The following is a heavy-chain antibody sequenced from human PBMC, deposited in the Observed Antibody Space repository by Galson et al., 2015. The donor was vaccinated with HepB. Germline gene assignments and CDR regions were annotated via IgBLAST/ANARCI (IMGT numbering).Heavy chain of an antibody. V-gene: IGHV5-10-1*01. D-gene: IGHD2-15*01. CDR3: ARLPRYCSGDSCSYY. CDR1: GYTFTSYW. J-gene: IGHJ4*02. Sequence: QSGAEVKKPGESLRISCKGSGYTFTSYWISWVRQMPGKGLEWMGRIHPRDSYTNYSPSFQGHVTISADKSISTAYLQWSSLKASDTAIYHCARLPRYCSGDSCSYYWGQGTLVTVSS. CDR2: IHPRDSYT.